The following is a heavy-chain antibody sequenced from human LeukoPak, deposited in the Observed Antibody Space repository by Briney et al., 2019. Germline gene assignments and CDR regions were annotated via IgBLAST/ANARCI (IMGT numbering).Heavy chain of an antibody. Sequence: PETLSLTCAVYGGSFSGYYWSWIRQPPGKGLEWIGDINHSGSTNYNPSLKSRITVSVDTSKNQFSLKLSSVTAADTAVYYCARRRLWFGELPIDYWGQGTLVTVSS. CDR3: ARRRLWFGELPIDY. D-gene: IGHD3-10*01. CDR1: GGSFSGYY. CDR2: INHSGST. J-gene: IGHJ4*02. V-gene: IGHV4-34*01.